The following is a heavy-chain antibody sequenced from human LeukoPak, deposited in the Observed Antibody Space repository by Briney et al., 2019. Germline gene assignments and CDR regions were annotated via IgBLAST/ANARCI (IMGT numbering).Heavy chain of an antibody. CDR1: GFTFSTYA. Sequence: GGSLRLSCAASGFTFSTYAMSWVRQAPGKGLEWASGISDSGGSTYYADSVKGRFTISRDNAKNSLYLQMNSLRAEDTAVYYCARGGRDGYNLDYWGQGTLVTVSS. D-gene: IGHD5-24*01. CDR3: ARGGRDGYNLDY. V-gene: IGHV3-23*01. CDR2: ISDSGGST. J-gene: IGHJ4*02.